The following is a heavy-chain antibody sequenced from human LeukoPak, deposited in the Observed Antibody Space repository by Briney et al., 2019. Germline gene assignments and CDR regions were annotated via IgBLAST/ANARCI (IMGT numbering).Heavy chain of an antibody. Sequence: PGGSLRLSCAASGFTFSSYSMNWVRQAPGKGLEWVSSISSSSSYIYYADSVKGRFTISRDNAKNTLYLQMNSLRAEDTAVYYCASSTTVTVYYYGMDVWGQGTTVTVSS. J-gene: IGHJ6*02. CDR2: ISSSSSYI. D-gene: IGHD4-17*01. CDR1: GFTFSSYS. CDR3: ASSTTVTVYYYGMDV. V-gene: IGHV3-21*04.